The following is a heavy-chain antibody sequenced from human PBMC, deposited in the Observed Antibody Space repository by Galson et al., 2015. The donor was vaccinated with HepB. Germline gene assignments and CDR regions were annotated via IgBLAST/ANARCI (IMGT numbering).Heavy chain of an antibody. Sequence: QSGAEVKKPGASVKVSCKASGYTFTSYGISWVRQAPGQGLEWMGWISAYNGNTNYAQKLQGRVTMTTDTSTSTAYMELRSLRSDDTAVYYCARERLIYGFYYYYGMDVWGQGTTVTVSS. CDR3: ARERLIYGFYYYYGMDV. CDR2: ISAYNGNT. J-gene: IGHJ6*02. CDR1: GYTFTSYG. V-gene: IGHV1-18*04. D-gene: IGHD3-10*01.